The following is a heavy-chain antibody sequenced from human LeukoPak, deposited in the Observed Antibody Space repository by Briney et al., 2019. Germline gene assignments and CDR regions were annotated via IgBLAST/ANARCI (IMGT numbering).Heavy chain of an antibody. CDR3: ARERTTAAAKWFDP. CDR1: GGSISSYY. V-gene: IGHV4-4*07. J-gene: IGHJ5*02. Sequence: SETLSLTCTVSGGSISSYYWSWIRQPAGKGLEWIGRIYTSGSTNYNPSLKSRVTMSVDTSKSQFSLKLSSVTAADTAVYYCARERTTAAAKWFDPWGQGTLVTVSS. CDR2: IYTSGST. D-gene: IGHD6-13*01.